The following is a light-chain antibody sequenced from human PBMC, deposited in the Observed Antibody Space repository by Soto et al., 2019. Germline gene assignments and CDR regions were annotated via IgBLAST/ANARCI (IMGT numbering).Light chain of an antibody. CDR2: KAS. J-gene: IGKJ1*01. CDR1: QTISSW. V-gene: IGKV1-5*03. CDR3: QHYNSYSEA. Sequence: DIQMTQSPSTLSGSVGDRVTITCRASQTISSWLAWYQQKPGKAPKLLIYKASTLKSGVPSRFSGSGSGTEFPLTSSRLQPDDFATYYCQHYNSYSEAFGQGTKVEL.